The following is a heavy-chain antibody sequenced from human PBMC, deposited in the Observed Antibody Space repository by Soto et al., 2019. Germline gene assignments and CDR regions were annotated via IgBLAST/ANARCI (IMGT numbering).Heavy chain of an antibody. Sequence: PSETLSLTCSVSGGSVSNKTYYWSWIRQPPGKRLEWIGYVYYSGTTNYNPSLKSRVTISVDLSKNQFSLRLSSVTTADTALYYSATPTAVPNPPRSRYFFDYWGQGTLVTVSS. V-gene: IGHV4-61*01. CDR3: ATPTAVPNPPRSRYFFDY. D-gene: IGHD4-17*01. J-gene: IGHJ4*02. CDR2: VYYSGTT. CDR1: GGSVSNKTYY.